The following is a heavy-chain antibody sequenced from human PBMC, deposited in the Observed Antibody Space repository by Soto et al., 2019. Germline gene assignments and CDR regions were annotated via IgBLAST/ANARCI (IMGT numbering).Heavy chain of an antibody. D-gene: IGHD3-9*01. J-gene: IGHJ5*02. V-gene: IGHV2-5*02. CDR3: AHREGEGYDILTGYSSNWFDP. CDR2: IYWDDDK. Sequence: QITLKESGPTLVKPTQTLTLTCTFSGFSLSTSGVGVGWIRQPPGKALEWLAIIYWDDDKRYSPSLKSRLTITKDTSKNQVVLTMTNMDPVDTATYYCAHREGEGYDILTGYSSNWFDPWGQGTLVTVSS. CDR1: GFSLSTSGVG.